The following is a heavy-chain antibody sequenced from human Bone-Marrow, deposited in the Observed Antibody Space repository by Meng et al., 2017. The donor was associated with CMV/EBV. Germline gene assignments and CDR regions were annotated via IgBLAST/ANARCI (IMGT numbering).Heavy chain of an antibody. CDR3: ASPRDSSGYYYFDY. V-gene: IGHV1-18*01. Sequence: ASVKVSCKASGYTFTSYGISWVRQAPGQGLEWMGWISAYNGNTNYAQKLQGRVTMTTDTSTSTAYMELRSLRSEDTAVYYCASPRDSSGYYYFDYWGQGTLVTVSS. CDR2: ISAYNGNT. J-gene: IGHJ4*02. CDR1: GYTFTSYG. D-gene: IGHD3-22*01.